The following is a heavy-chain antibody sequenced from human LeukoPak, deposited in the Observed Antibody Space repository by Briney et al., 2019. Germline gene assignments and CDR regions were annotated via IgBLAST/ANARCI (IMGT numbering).Heavy chain of an antibody. CDR1: GFTFSSYS. CDR3: AREVPGAMARLLSYYYYGMDV. D-gene: IGHD3-10*01. V-gene: IGHV3-21*01. Sequence: GGSLRLSCAASGFTFSSYSMNWVRQAPGKGLEWDSSISSSSSYIYYADSVKGRFTISRDNAKNSLYLQMNSLRAEDTAVYYCAREVPGAMARLLSYYYYGMDVWGQGTTVTVSS. J-gene: IGHJ6*02. CDR2: ISSSSSYI.